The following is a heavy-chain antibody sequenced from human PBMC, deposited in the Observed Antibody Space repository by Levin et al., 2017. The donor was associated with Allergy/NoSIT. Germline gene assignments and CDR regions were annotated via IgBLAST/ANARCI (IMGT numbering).Heavy chain of an antibody. D-gene: IGHD1-14*01. J-gene: IGHJ4*02. CDR1: GFTFHNYW. CDR2: IKQAGTDK. V-gene: IGHV3-7*01. CDR3: AKDPGDY. Sequence: GESLKISCAASGFTFHNYWMNWVRQAPGKGLEWVASIKQAGTDKYYMDSVKGRFTISRDNAKNSLYLQMDSLRVEDTAVYHCAKDPGDYWGQGTLVTVSS.